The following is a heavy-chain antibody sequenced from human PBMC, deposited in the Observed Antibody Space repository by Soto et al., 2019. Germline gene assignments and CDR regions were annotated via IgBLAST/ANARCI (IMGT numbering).Heavy chain of an antibody. CDR2: ISITGGTI. D-gene: IGHD4-4*01. Sequence: GGSLRLSCTASGFTFSDYYVSWIRQAPGKGLEGVSYISITGGTIYYADSVKGRFTISRDNAKNSLYLQMNSLRAEDTAVYYCARNTVFTPHQYAMDVWGQGTTVTVSS. J-gene: IGHJ6*02. CDR1: GFTFSDYY. V-gene: IGHV3-11*01. CDR3: ARNTVFTPHQYAMDV.